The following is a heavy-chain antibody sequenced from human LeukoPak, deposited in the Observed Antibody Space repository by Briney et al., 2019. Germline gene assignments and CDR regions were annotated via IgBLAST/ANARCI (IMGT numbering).Heavy chain of an antibody. D-gene: IGHD4-17*01. V-gene: IGHV3-23*01. CDR2: ISGSGGST. CDR3: AKERVTTALFHY. CDR1: GFTFSSYG. Sequence: GRSLTLSCAASGFTFSSYGMHWVRQAPGKGLEWVSAISGSGGSTYYADSVKGRFTISRDNSKNTLYLQMNSLRAEDTAVYYCAKERVTTALFHYWGQGTLVTVSS. J-gene: IGHJ4*02.